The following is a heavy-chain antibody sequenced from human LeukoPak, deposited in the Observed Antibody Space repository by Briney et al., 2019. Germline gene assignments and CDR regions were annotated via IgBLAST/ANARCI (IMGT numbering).Heavy chain of an antibody. J-gene: IGHJ4*02. V-gene: IGHV1-2*02. Sequence: ASVKVSCKASGYTFTANYMHGVRQPPGQGLEWMGWINPRSGGTNYGEKFRGRVTMTRDTSITTAYMELSSLRFDDTAVYYCARGSGTSWFDYWGQGTLVTVSS. CDR3: ARGSGTSWFDY. CDR2: INPRSGGT. D-gene: IGHD2-2*01. CDR1: GYTFTANY.